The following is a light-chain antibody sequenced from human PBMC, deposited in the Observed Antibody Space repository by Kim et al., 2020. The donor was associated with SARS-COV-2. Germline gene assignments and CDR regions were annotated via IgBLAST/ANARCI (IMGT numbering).Light chain of an antibody. CDR1: QSVDNW. J-gene: IGKJ1*01. V-gene: IGKV1-5*01. Sequence: ADTRTITCRASQSVDNWVAGYQQKSGKAPKLLFFDASTLECWVPSRFSGSGSGTEFTLTISRLDPDDFATYYCQQYDTKRTFGQGTKVNIK. CDR2: DAS. CDR3: QQYDTKRT.